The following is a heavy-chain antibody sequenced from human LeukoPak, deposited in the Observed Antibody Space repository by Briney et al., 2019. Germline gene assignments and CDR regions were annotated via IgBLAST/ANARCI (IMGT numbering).Heavy chain of an antibody. J-gene: IGHJ6*03. D-gene: IGHD3-3*01. V-gene: IGHV1-8*01. CDR1: GYTFTSYD. CDR3: ARGSPGPQRITIFGVVFSYYYMDV. CDR2: MNPNSGNT. Sequence: ASVKVSCKASGYTFTSYDINWVRQATGQGLEWMGWMNPNSGNTGYAQKFQGRVTVTRNTSISTAYMELSSLRSEDTAVYYCARGSPGPQRITIFGVVFSYYYMDVWGKGTTVTVSS.